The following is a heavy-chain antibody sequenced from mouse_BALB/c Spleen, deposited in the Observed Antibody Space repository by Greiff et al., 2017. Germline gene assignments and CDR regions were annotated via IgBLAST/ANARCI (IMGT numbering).Heavy chain of an antibody. D-gene: IGHD2-10*02. CDR3: ARKYGSMDY. CDR2: ISSGSSTI. J-gene: IGHJ4*01. Sequence: EVKVVESGGGLVQPGGSRKLSCAASGFTFSSFGMHWVRQAPEKGLEWVAYISSGSSTIYYADTVKGRFTISRDNPKNTLFLQMTSLRSEDTAMYYCARKYGSMDYWGQGTSVTVSS. V-gene: IGHV5-17*02. CDR1: GFTFSSFG.